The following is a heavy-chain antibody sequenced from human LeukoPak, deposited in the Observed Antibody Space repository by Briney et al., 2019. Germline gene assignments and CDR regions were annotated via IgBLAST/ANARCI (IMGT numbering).Heavy chain of an antibody. CDR1: GYSLTSYW. CDR2: TYPGDSDT. V-gene: IGHV5-51*01. J-gene: IGHJ3*02. D-gene: IGHD6-13*01. CDR3: ARVSIAAAGTADAFDI. Sequence: GESLKISCKGSGYSLTSYWIGWVRQMPGKGLEWMGITYPGDSDTRYSPSFQGQVTISADKSISTAYLQWSSLKASDTAMYYCARVSIAAAGTADAFDIWGQGTMVTVSS.